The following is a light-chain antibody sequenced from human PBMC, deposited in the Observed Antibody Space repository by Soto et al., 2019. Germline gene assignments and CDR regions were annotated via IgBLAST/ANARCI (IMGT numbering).Light chain of an antibody. J-gene: IGKJ4*01. CDR1: QSISSW. CDR3: QQYNNYPLT. Sequence: DLQMTQSPSTLSASVGVRVTITCRASQSISSWLAWYQPNPGTAPKLLIYDASSLESGVPSRFSGSGSGTEFTLTISSLQPADFATYYCQQYNNYPLTFGGGTKVDIK. CDR2: DAS. V-gene: IGKV1-5*01.